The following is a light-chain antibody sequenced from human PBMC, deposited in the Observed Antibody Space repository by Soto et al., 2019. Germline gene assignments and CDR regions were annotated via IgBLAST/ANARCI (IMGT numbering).Light chain of an antibody. J-gene: IGLJ2*01. Sequence: QSALTQPASVSGSPGQSITFSCTGTSSDIGSYNLVSWYQQHPGKAPKLMIYEGSKRPSGVSDRFSGSKSGNTASLTISGLQAEDEADYYCCSYAGSTTFVVFGGGTKVTVL. CDR2: EGS. CDR3: CSYAGSTTFVV. CDR1: SSDIGSYNL. V-gene: IGLV2-23*03.